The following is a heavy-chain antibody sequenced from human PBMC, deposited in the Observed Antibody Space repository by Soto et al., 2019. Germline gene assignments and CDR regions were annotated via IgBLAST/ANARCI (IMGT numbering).Heavy chain of an antibody. D-gene: IGHD4-17*01. CDR1: GGTFSSYA. J-gene: IGHJ5*02. V-gene: IGHV1-69*13. CDR2: IIPIFGTA. Sequence: GASVKVSCKASGGTFSSYAISWVRQAPGQGLEWMGGIIPIFGTANYAQKFQGRVTITADESTSTAYMELSSLRSEDTAVYYCARDVLGYGGKSLWFDPWGQGTLVTVSS. CDR3: ARDVLGYGGKSLWFDP.